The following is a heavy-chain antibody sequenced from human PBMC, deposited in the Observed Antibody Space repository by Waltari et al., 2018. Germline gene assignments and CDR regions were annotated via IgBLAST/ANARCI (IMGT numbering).Heavy chain of an antibody. CDR2: INHSGRT. CDR3: ARRGQLAEFDY. D-gene: IGHD6-6*01. J-gene: IGHJ4*02. Sequence: QVQLQQWGAGLLKPSETLSLTCAVYGGSFSGYYWRWIRQPPGKGLEWIGEINHSGRTHYNQCLKSGLTISVGTSKNQFSLKLSSVTAADTAVYYCARRGQLAEFDYWGQGTLVTVSS. V-gene: IGHV4-34*01. CDR1: GGSFSGYY.